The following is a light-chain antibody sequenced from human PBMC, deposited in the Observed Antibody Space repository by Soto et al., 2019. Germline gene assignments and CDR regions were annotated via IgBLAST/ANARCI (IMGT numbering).Light chain of an antibody. CDR3: MQSLHIPLT. Sequence: DIVMTQSPLSLPVTPGEPASISCRSSQSLLHSNGFKYLDWYLQKPGQSPQLLIYLGSNRASGVPDRFSGSGSGTDFTLKISRVEAEDVGVYYCMQSLHIPLTFGGGTKVEIK. J-gene: IGKJ4*01. CDR1: QSLLHSNGFKY. CDR2: LGS. V-gene: IGKV2-28*01.